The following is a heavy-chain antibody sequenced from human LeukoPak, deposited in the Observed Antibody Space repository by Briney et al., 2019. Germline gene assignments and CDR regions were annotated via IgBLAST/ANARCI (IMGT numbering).Heavy chain of an antibody. D-gene: IGHD6-13*01. CDR3: ARGGIAAAGIYLWYFDY. Sequence: ASVKVSCKASGYTFTGYYMHWVRQAPGQGLEWMGWTNPNSGGTNYAQKFQGRVTMTRDTSISTAYMELSRLRSDDTAVYYCARGGIAAAGIYLWYFDYWGQGTLVTVSS. V-gene: IGHV1-2*02. CDR1: GYTFTGYY. CDR2: TNPNSGGT. J-gene: IGHJ4*02.